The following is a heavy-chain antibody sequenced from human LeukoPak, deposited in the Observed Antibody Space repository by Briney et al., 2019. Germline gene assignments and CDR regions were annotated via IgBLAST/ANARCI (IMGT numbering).Heavy chain of an antibody. CDR1: GGSISSYY. CDR2: IYNSGST. Sequence: SETLSLTCTVSGGSISSYYWSWIRQPPGKGLEWIGYIYNSGSTNYNPSLKSRVTISVDTSKNQFSLKLSSVTAADTAVYYCARTAIASSAYSAFDIWGQGTMVTVSS. CDR3: ARTAIASSAYSAFDI. V-gene: IGHV4-59*08. D-gene: IGHD3-22*01. J-gene: IGHJ3*02.